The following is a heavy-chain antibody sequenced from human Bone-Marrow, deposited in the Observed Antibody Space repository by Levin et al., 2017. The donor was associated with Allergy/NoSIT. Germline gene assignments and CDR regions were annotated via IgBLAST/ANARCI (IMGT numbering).Heavy chain of an antibody. D-gene: IGHD3/OR15-3a*01. CDR1: GGSISSYY. V-gene: IGHV4-59*01. CDR2: IYYSGST. J-gene: IGHJ4*02. Sequence: TSETLSLTCTVSGGSISSYYWSWIRQPPGKGLEWIGYIYYSGSTNYNPSLKSRVTISVDTSKNQFSLKLSSVTAADTAVYYCARGFRWTFFDYWGQGTLVTVSS. CDR3: ARGFRWTFFDY.